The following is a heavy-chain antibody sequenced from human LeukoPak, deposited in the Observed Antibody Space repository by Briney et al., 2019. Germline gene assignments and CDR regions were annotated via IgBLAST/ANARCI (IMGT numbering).Heavy chain of an antibody. J-gene: IGHJ4*02. CDR3: ANNDYNNPEG. Sequence: TGGSLRLSCAASGFTLSNYDMSWVRQAPGKGLAWVSAISGRGGRTYYADSVKGRFTISRDHPKDTLYLQMNSLRAEDTAVYYCANNDYNNPEGWGRGTLVTVSS. CDR1: GFTLSNYD. V-gene: IGHV3-23*01. D-gene: IGHD4-11*01. CDR2: ISGRGGRT.